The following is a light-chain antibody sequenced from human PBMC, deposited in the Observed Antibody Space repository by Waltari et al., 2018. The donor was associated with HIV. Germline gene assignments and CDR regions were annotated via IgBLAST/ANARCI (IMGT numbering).Light chain of an antibody. CDR2: TES. Sequence: DIQMTQSPSSLSTSVGDRVTIACRAIQNIITYLNWYQQKSGKATNLLIYTESNLQTGVPSRFSGSGSGTNCTLPISGLQPKDSATYFCQQSYSAPRTFGQGTKVEIK. V-gene: IGKV1-39*01. CDR1: QNIITY. CDR3: QQSYSAPRT. J-gene: IGKJ1*01.